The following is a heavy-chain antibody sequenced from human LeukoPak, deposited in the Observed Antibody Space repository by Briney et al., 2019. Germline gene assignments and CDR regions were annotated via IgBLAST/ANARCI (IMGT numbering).Heavy chain of an antibody. CDR1: GYTFTGYY. D-gene: IGHD3-10*01. Sequence: ASVKVSCKASGYTFTGYYMHWVRQAPGQGLEWMGWINPNSGGTNYAQKFQGRVTMTRDTSISTAYMELSRLRSDDTAVYYCARDDNYYGSGIHYYMDVWGKGATVTVSS. V-gene: IGHV1-2*02. CDR3: ARDDNYYGSGIHYYMDV. CDR2: INPNSGGT. J-gene: IGHJ6*03.